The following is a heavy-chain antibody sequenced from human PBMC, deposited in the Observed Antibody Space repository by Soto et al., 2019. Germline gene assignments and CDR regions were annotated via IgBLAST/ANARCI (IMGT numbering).Heavy chain of an antibody. Sequence: SETLSLTCTVSGGSIDNYEYYWTWIRQPPGKGLEWVGYIYYSGRTNYNPSLNSRLTISLDTSKNQFSLRLTSVSAADTAMYYCARDRSNSPDYFDFWGQGTLVTVSS. CDR2: IYYSGRT. CDR3: ARDRSNSPDYFDF. D-gene: IGHD6-6*01. CDR1: GGSIDNYEYY. J-gene: IGHJ4*02. V-gene: IGHV4-30-4*01.